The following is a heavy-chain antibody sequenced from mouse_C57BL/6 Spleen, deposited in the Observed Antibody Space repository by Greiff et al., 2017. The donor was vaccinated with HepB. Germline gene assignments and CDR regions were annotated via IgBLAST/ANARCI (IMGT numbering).Heavy chain of an antibody. CDR2: IYPRSGNT. V-gene: IGHV1-81*01. Sequence: QVQLQQSGAELARPGASVKLSCKASGYTFTSYGISWVKQRTGQGLEWIGEIYPRSGNTYYNEKFKGKATLTADKSSSTAYMELRSLTSEASAVYFCASGYDWFAYWGQGTLVTVSA. D-gene: IGHD2-2*01. CDR3: ASGYDWFAY. J-gene: IGHJ3*01. CDR1: GYTFTSYG.